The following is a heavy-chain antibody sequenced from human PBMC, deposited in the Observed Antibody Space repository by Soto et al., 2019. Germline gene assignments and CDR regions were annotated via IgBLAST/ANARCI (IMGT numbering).Heavy chain of an antibody. Sequence: PGGSLRLSCAASGFTFSSYWMHWVRQAPGKGLVWVSRINSDGSSTSYADSVKGRFTISRDNAKNTLYLQMNSLRAEDTVVYYCARDSTVGYGMDVWGQGTTVTVSS. V-gene: IGHV3-74*01. CDR3: ARDSTVGYGMDV. J-gene: IGHJ6*02. CDR2: INSDGSST. CDR1: GFTFSSYW. D-gene: IGHD4-17*01.